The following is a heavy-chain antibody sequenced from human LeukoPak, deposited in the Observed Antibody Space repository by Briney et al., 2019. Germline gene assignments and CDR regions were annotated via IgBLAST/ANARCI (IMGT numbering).Heavy chain of an antibody. Sequence: SVKVSRKASGGTFSSYTISWVRQAPGQGLEWMGRIIPILGIANYAQKFQGRVTITADKSTSTAYMELSSLRSEDTVVYYCARALRNYDLGQFDYWGQGTLVTVSS. J-gene: IGHJ4*02. D-gene: IGHD4-11*01. V-gene: IGHV1-69*02. CDR3: ARALRNYDLGQFDY. CDR1: GGTFSSYT. CDR2: IIPILGIA.